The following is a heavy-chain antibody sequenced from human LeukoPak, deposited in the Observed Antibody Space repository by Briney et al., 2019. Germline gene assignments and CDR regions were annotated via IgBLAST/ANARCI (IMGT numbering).Heavy chain of an antibody. Sequence: GGSLRLSCAASGSTFSSYAMHWVRQAPGKGLEWVAVISYDGSNKYYADSVKGRFTISRDNSKNTLYLQMNSLRAEDTAVYYCAKTGGITSSYWGQGTLVTVSS. J-gene: IGHJ4*02. V-gene: IGHV3-30*04. CDR3: AKTGGITSSY. CDR1: GSTFSSYA. CDR2: ISYDGSNK. D-gene: IGHD3-10*01.